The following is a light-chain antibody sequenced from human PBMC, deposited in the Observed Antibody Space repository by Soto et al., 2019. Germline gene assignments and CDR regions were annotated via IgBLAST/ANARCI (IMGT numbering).Light chain of an antibody. J-gene: IGLJ1*01. V-gene: IGLV1-47*01. CDR1: NSNIGSND. Sequence: QSVLTQPPSASGTPGQRVTISCSGSNSNIGSNDVDWYQQFPGTAPKLLIYKNNQRPSGVHDQFSGSKSGTSASLAITGLRSDTEADYYCATWDDSLSDYVFGTGTKLTVL. CDR2: KNN. CDR3: ATWDDSLSDYV.